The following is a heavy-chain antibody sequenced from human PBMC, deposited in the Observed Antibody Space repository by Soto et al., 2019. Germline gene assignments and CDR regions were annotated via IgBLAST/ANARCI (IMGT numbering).Heavy chain of an antibody. J-gene: IGHJ4*02. CDR1: GFTFSSYG. CDR2: IWYDGSNK. V-gene: IGHV3-33*01. Sequence: QVQLVESGGGVVQPGRSLRLSCAASGFTFSSYGMHWVRQAPGKGLEWVAVIWYDGSNKYYADSVKGRFTISRDNSKNTLYLEMNSLRAEDTAVYYCARGWNKPFDYWGQGPLVTVGS. CDR3: ARGWNKPFDY. D-gene: IGHD1-1*01.